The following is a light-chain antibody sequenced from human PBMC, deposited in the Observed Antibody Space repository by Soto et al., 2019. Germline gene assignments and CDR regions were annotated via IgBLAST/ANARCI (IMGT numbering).Light chain of an antibody. CDR1: QDISTS. J-gene: IGKJ2*01. CDR2: SAS. Sequence: AIRMTQSPSSFSASTGDRVTITCRASQDISTSLAWYQQKPGKAPKLLIYSASSLQSGVPANFSGSGSGTDFSLTISRLQSEDFATYYCQQYYSYPYTFGKGTKVEIK. CDR3: QQYYSYPYT. V-gene: IGKV1-8*01.